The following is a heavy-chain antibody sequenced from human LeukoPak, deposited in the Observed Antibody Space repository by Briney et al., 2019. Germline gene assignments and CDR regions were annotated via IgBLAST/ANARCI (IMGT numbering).Heavy chain of an antibody. D-gene: IGHD6-19*01. CDR3: ARGLPRGSSPVWYFDL. V-gene: IGHV4-34*01. CDR1: GGSFSGYY. CDR2: INHRGST. Sequence: SETLSLTCAVYGGSFSGYYWSWIRQPPGKGLEWIGEINHRGSTNYNPSLKSRVTISVDTSKNQFSLKLSSVTAADTAVYYCARGLPRGSSPVWYFDLWGRGTLVTVSS. J-gene: IGHJ2*01.